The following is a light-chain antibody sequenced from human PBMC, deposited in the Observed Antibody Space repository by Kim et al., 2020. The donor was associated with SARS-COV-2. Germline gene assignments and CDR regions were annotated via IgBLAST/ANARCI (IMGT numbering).Light chain of an antibody. CDR2: DTS. V-gene: IGKV3-11*01. CDR3: QQRRKWEYS. J-gene: IGKJ2*03. Sequence: EIVLTQSPATLSLSPGDRATLSCRASQSVTTHLAWYQQKPGQAPTLLIQDTSHRAAGIPDRFSGRGSGTDFILTISSLEPEDFAVYYCQQRRKWEYS. CDR1: QSVTTH.